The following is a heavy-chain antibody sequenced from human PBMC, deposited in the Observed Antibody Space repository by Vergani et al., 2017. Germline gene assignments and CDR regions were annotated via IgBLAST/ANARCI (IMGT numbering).Heavy chain of an antibody. Sequence: EVQLVESGGGLVQPGGSLRLSCAASGFTFSSYSMNWVRQAPGKGLEWVSYFSSSSSTIYYADSVKGRFTISEDNAKNSLYLQMNSLRDEDAAVYYCARASNDLWSGYYTSHWYFDLWGRGTLVTVSS. CDR2: FSSSSSTI. CDR3: ARASNDLWSGYYTSHWYFDL. V-gene: IGHV3-48*02. J-gene: IGHJ2*01. CDR1: GFTFSSYS. D-gene: IGHD3-3*01.